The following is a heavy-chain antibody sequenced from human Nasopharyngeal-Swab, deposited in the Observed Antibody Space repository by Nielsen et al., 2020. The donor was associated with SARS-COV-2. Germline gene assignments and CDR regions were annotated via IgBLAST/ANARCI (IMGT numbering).Heavy chain of an antibody. CDR2: IYYNGNT. J-gene: IGHJ6*02. Sequence: GSLRLSCTVSGDSIAYSTFYWGWIRQPPGKGLEWIGNIYYNGNTYQNPSLKSRLTISVDKSKNQFSLQLRSVTAADTAVYYCARAGRVGDAFVGLDVWGQGTTVTVSS. CDR3: ARAGRVGDAFVGLDV. D-gene: IGHD3-16*01. CDR1: GDSIAYSTFY. V-gene: IGHV4-39*01.